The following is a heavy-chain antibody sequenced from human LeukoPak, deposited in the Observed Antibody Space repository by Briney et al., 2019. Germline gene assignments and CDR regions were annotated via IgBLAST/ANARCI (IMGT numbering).Heavy chain of an antibody. V-gene: IGHV3-30*04. D-gene: IGHD4-11*01. CDR2: ISYDGGRK. J-gene: IGHJ4*02. Sequence: GGVLILSCAAAGFTFSGYPMHWVRHAPGKGLDRAAIISYDGGRKFYADSVKGRFTISRDNSKNTLYLQMNSLRAEDTAVYYCARGIYSNGNMNDYWGQGTPVTVSS. CDR1: GFTFSGYP. CDR3: ARGIYSNGNMNDY.